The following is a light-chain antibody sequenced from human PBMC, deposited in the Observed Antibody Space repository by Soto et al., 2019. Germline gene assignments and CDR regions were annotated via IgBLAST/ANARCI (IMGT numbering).Light chain of an antibody. V-gene: IGKV1-5*01. Sequence: DIQMTQSPSTLSASVGDRVTITCRASQSINNWLAWYQQKPGKAPKFLIYDASNLESGVPSRFSGSGSGTEFTLTISSLQPDDFASYYCQQYQSYRTFGQGTKVEIK. CDR1: QSINNW. CDR2: DAS. CDR3: QQYQSYRT. J-gene: IGKJ1*01.